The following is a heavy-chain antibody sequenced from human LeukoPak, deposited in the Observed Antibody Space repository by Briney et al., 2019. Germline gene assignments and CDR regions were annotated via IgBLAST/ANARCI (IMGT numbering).Heavy chain of an antibody. D-gene: IGHD3-22*01. CDR2: IYYSGST. CDR1: GGSISSGGYC. Sequence: PSQTLSLTCTVSGGSISSGGYCWSWIRQHPGKGLEWIGYIYYSGSTYYNPSLKSRVTISVDTSKNQFSLKLSSVTAADTAVYYCARFSYDSSGYYIDYWGQGTLVTVSS. J-gene: IGHJ4*02. CDR3: ARFSYDSSGYYIDY. V-gene: IGHV4-31*03.